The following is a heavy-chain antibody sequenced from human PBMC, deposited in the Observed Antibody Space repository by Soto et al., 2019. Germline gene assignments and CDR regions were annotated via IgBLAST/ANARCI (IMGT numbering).Heavy chain of an antibody. D-gene: IGHD3-3*01. J-gene: IGHJ5*02. V-gene: IGHV4-34*01. CDR2: INHSGST. Sequence: SETLSLTCAVYGGSFSGYHWSWIRQPPGKGLEWIGEINHSGSTNYNLSLKSRVTISVDTSKNQFSLKLSSVTAADTAVYYCARVVPAAILKGWVYYYDFWSGYFQRWFDPWGQGTLVTVSS. CDR3: ARVVPAAILKGWVYYYDFWSGYFQRWFDP. CDR1: GGSFSGYH.